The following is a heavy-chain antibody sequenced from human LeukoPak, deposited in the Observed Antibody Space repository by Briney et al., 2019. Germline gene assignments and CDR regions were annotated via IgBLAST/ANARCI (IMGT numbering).Heavy chain of an antibody. V-gene: IGHV1-2*02. J-gene: IGHJ5*02. CDR3: ARDRARFLEWSNNWFDP. CDR2: INPNSGGT. CDR1: GYTFTGYY. D-gene: IGHD3-3*01. Sequence: ASVKVSCKASGYTFTGYYMHWVRQAPGQGLEWMGWINPNSGGTNYAQKFQGRVTMTRDTSISTAYMGLSRLRSDDTAVYYCARDRARFLEWSNNWFDPWGQGTLVTVSS.